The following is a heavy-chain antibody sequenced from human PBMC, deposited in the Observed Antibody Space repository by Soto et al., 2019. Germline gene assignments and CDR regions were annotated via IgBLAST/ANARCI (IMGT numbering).Heavy chain of an antibody. D-gene: IGHD6-6*01. CDR3: ARRARPDFYYLDV. J-gene: IGHJ6*03. V-gene: IGHV3-64*01. CDR1: GFTLSGYA. CDR2: IRSNRVGT. Sequence: EVQLAESGGGLAQPGGSLRLSCAASGFTLSGYAMDWVRQAPGKGLEYVTGIRSNRVGTYYANSVQDRFTISRDNSKKTVNLQMGSLRPDDMAVYYCARRARPDFYYLDVWGKGTTVTVSS.